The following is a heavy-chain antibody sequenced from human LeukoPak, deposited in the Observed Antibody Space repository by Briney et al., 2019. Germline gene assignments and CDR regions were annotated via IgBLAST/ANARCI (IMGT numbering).Heavy chain of an antibody. J-gene: IGHJ4*02. V-gene: IGHV1-2*02. CDR3: ARAWGLGGYDLYYFDY. CDR2: INPNSGGT. CDR1: GYTFTGYC. Sequence: ASVKVSCKASGYTFTGYCMHWVRQAPGQGLEWMGWINPNSGGTNYAQKFQGRVTMTRDTSISTAYMELSRLRSDDTAVYYCARAWGLGGYDLYYFDYWGQGTLVTVSS. D-gene: IGHD5-12*01.